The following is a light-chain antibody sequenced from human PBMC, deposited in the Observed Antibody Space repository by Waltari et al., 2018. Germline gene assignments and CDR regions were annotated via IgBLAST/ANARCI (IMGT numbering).Light chain of an antibody. V-gene: IGKV2-28*01. CDR1: QSLLPSNGYNY. Sequence: IVMTQSPLSLPVTPGEPASLSCRSIQSLLPSNGYNYLDWYLQKPVQSPHLMIYLGAYRASGVPDRFSGSGSGTDFTLKISRVEAEDVGVYYCMQALQTPGTFDQGTKLEIK. CDR3: MQALQTPGT. J-gene: IGKJ2*01. CDR2: LGA.